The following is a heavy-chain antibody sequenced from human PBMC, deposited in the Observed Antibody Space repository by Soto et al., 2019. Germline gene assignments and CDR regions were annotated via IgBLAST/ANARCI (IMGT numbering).Heavy chain of an antibody. V-gene: IGHV3-43*01. CDR1: GFTFDDYT. CDR2: ISWDGGNT. J-gene: IGHJ6*02. CDR3: AKGMKTYHYGMDV. Sequence: GGSLRLSCAASGFTFDDYTMHWVRQAPGKGLEWVSLISWDGGNTYYADSVKGRLTISRDNSKNSLYLQMNSLRTEDTALYYCAKGMKTYHYGMDVWGQGTTVTVSS.